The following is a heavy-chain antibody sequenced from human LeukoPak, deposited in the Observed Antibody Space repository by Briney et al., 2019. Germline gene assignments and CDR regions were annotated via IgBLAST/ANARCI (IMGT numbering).Heavy chain of an antibody. D-gene: IGHD3-22*01. CDR3: ARVRGDSSGYRIDY. CDR2: IYYSGST. CDR1: GGSISSGDYY. Sequence: PSETLSLTCTVSGGSISSGDYYWSWIRQPPGKGLEWIGYIYYSGSTYYNPSLKSRVTISVDTSKNQFSLKLSSVTAADTAVYYCARVRGDSSGYRIDYWGQGTLVTVSS. J-gene: IGHJ4*02. V-gene: IGHV4-30-4*01.